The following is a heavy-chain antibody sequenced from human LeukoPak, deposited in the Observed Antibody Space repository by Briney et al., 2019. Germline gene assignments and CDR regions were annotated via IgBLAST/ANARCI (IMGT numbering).Heavy chain of an antibody. CDR3: AKDRYCSGGSCYADALDI. CDR1: GFTVSSNYA. Sequence: GGSLRLSCAASGFTVSSNYAMNWVRQAPGKGLEWVSGLSAGGGSTYYADSVKGRVIISRDNTENTLYLEMNSLRVEDTAVYYCAKDRYCSGGSCYADALDIWGQGTLVTVSS. J-gene: IGHJ3*02. CDR2: LSAGGGST. V-gene: IGHV3-23*01. D-gene: IGHD2-15*01.